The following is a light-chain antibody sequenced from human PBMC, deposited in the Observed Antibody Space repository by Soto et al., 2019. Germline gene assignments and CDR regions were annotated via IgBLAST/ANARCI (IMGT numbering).Light chain of an antibody. V-gene: IGKV1-5*01. J-gene: IGKJ1*01. CDR2: DAS. Sequence: DIQMTQSPSTLSASVGDRVTITCRASQSISSWLAWYQRRPGKAPKLLIYDASSLQSGVPSRFSGSGSGTEFTLTISSLQPDHFTIYYCQQYKSYPGTFGQGTKVDIK. CDR1: QSISSW. CDR3: QQYKSYPGT.